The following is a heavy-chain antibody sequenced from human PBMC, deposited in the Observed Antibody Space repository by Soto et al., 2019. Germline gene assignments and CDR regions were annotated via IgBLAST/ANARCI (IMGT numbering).Heavy chain of an antibody. V-gene: IGHV4-34*01. CDR2: INHSGST. Sequence: PDTLSLTCAVHGGAFNGYYWSWIRQPPGKGPEWIGDINHSGSTNYNPYLKSRVTTSVDTSKNQFSLKLRSVTAADMAVFYCARAPDKYYFDSWGQGTLVTVSS. CDR1: GGAFNGYY. J-gene: IGHJ4*02. CDR3: ARAPDKYYFDS.